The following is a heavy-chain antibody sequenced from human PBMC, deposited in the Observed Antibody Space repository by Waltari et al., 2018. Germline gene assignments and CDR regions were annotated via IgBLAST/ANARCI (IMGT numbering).Heavy chain of an antibody. D-gene: IGHD5-12*01. CDR3: ARGGSGYGYYFDY. Sequence: QVQLQESGPGLVKPSQTLSIPCPVSGCSINSGGYYWSWIRQHPGKGLEWIGYIYHSGSTYYNPSLKSRVTISVDRSKNQFSLKLSSVTAADTAVYYCARGGSGYGYYFDYWGQGTLVTVSS. CDR1: GCSINSGGYY. J-gene: IGHJ4*02. V-gene: IGHV4-30-2*01. CDR2: IYHSGST.